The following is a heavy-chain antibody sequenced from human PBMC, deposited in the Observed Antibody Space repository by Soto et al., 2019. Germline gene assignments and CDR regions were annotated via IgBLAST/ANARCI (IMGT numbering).Heavy chain of an antibody. CDR3: ARYKVVTAPHYYYGMDV. CDR1: GGSISSGGYY. D-gene: IGHD2-21*02. V-gene: IGHV4-31*03. J-gene: IGHJ6*02. Sequence: PSATLSLTCTVSGGSISSGGYYWSWIRQHPGKGLEWIGYIYYSGSTYYNPSLKSRVTISVDTSKNQFSLKLSSVTAADTAVYYCARYKVVTAPHYYYGMDVWGQGTTVTSP. CDR2: IYYSGST.